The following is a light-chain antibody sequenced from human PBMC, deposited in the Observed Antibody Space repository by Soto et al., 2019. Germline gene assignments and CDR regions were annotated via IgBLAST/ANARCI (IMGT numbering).Light chain of an antibody. CDR2: DAS. CDR3: QQRSNWPPYT. V-gene: IGKV3-11*01. CDR1: QSVSSY. Sequence: EIVLTQSPATLSLSPGERATLSCRASQSVSSYLAWYQQKPGQAPRLLIYDASTRSTGIPARFSGSGSGTDFTLTISSLEPDDFAVYYCQQRSNWPPYTFGQGTKLEIK. J-gene: IGKJ2*01.